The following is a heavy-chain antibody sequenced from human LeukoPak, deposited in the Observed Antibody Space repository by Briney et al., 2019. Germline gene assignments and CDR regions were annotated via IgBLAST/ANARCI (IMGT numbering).Heavy chain of an antibody. V-gene: IGHV3-30*02. CDR1: GFTFRNSD. CDR3: AKAWGHYDFWSGYYPFDY. CDR2: IQADGGNK. D-gene: IGHD3-3*01. Sequence: GGSLRLSCAASGFTFRNSDMHWVRQAPGKGPEWVAFIQADGGNKYYADSVKGRFTISRDNSKNTLYLQMNSLRAEDTAVYYCAKAWGHYDFWSGYYPFDYWGQGTLVTVSS. J-gene: IGHJ4*02.